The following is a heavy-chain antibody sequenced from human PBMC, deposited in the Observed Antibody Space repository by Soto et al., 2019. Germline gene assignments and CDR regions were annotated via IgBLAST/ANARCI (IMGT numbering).Heavy chain of an antibody. J-gene: IGHJ5*02. V-gene: IGHV1-69*13. CDR1: GGTFSSYA. CDR3: ARGVLVGYCSSTSCSRFDP. CDR2: IIPIFGAA. Sequence: SVKVSCKASGGTFSSYAISWVRQAPGQGLEWMGGIIPIFGAANYTQKFQGRVTITADESTSTAYMELSSLRSEDTAVYCCARGVLVGYCSSTSCSRFDPWGQGTLVTVSS. D-gene: IGHD2-2*01.